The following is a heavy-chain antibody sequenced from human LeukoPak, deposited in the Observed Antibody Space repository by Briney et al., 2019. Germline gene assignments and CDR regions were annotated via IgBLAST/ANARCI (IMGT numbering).Heavy chain of an antibody. CDR2: IFHNGNT. J-gene: IGHJ4*02. Sequence: SATPSLTCTVSRHSLAVGIVWAWTGQSPGKGLEGIGNIFHNGNTYYNPSLNGRVTMSPDTSRNQFSLTLTSVTAADTAVYFCARRGSITGWSFDYWGLGSLVTVSS. D-gene: IGHD1-14*01. CDR3: ARRGSITGWSFDY. V-gene: IGHV4-38-2*02. CDR1: RHSLAVGIV.